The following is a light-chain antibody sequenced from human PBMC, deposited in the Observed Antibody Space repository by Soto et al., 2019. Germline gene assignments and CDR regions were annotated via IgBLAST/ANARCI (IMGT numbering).Light chain of an antibody. Sequence: EIVMTQSPATLSVSPGERATLSCRASQSVSSNFAWYQQKPGRAPRLLIYGASTRAPRIPARFSGSGSGTEFTLTISSLQSEDFAVYYCHQYNNWPGFTFGPGTKVDIK. CDR2: GAS. J-gene: IGKJ3*01. V-gene: IGKV3-15*01. CDR3: HQYNNWPGFT. CDR1: QSVSSN.